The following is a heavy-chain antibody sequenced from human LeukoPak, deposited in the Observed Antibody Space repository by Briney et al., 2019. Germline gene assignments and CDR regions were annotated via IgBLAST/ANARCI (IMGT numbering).Heavy chain of an antibody. CDR2: ITGDGGGT. Sequence: GGSLRLSCVASGFTFRNYVMSWVRQTPEKGLEWVSAITGDGGGTNHADSVKGRFFISRDNSKSTLYVQMDSLRAEDTAVYYCVKETSSGNFVTIDCWGQGALVTVSS. J-gene: IGHJ4*02. D-gene: IGHD1-26*01. CDR3: VKETSSGNFVTIDC. V-gene: IGHV3-23*01. CDR1: GFTFRNYV.